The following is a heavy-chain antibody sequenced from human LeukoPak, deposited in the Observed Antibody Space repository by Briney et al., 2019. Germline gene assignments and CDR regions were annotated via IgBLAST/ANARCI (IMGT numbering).Heavy chain of an antibody. Sequence: SETLSLTCTVSGGSISTHDWSWIRQPPGKGLEWIGYISYIGNTNYKPSLKSRVTISGDTSKNQFSLKLSSVAAADTAVYYCARRYYYGSGSYYEDYWGQGTLVTVSS. CDR3: ARRYYYGSGSYYEDY. J-gene: IGHJ4*02. CDR1: GGSISTHD. D-gene: IGHD3-10*01. CDR2: ISYIGNT. V-gene: IGHV4-59*11.